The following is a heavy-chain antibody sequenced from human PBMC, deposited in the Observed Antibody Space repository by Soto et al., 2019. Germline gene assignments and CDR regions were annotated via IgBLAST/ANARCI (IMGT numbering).Heavy chain of an antibody. CDR2: FDPEDGET. D-gene: IGHD2-15*01. CDR3: ATDNQAGVAPLY. J-gene: IGHJ4*02. V-gene: IGHV1-24*01. CDR1: GYTLTELS. Sequence: GASVKVSCKVSGYTLTELSMHWVRQAPGKGLEWMGGFDPEDGETIYAQKFQGRVTMTEDTSTDTAYMELSSLRSEDTAVYYCATDNQAGVAPLYWGQGTLVTVPQ.